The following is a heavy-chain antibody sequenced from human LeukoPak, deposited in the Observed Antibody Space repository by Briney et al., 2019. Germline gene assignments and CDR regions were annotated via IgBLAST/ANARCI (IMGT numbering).Heavy chain of an antibody. J-gene: IGHJ4*02. CDR2: TVLGNGDT. CDR3: AAGFSNRGYIY. Sequence: TSVKVSCKASGLTFRTSAMQWVRQTRGQGLEWIGWTVLGNGDTNYAQSLKERLTITRDMSTSTAYMELSSLRSEDTAMYYCAAGFSNRGYIYWGQGTLVTVSS. V-gene: IGHV1-58*02. CDR1: GLTFRTSA. D-gene: IGHD6-13*01.